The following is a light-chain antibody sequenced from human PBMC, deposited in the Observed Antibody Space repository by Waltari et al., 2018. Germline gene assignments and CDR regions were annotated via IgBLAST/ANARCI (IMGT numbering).Light chain of an antibody. CDR3: QAWDSGPAV. J-gene: IGLJ1*01. Sequence: SELTQPPSVSVSPGQTASITCSGDKLGDQYVSWFQQRPGQSPALVIYQDKERPSGIPERFSGSNSGTTATLTISGTQALDEADYSCQAWDSGPAVFGTGTKVTVL. CDR1: KLGDQY. V-gene: IGLV3-1*01. CDR2: QDK.